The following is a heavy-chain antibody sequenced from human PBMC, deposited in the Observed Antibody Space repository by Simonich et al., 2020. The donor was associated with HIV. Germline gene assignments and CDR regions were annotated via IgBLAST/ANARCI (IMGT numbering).Heavy chain of an antibody. Sequence: QVHLQQWGAGLLKPSETLSLTCAVYCGSFSGYYWSWIRQPPGKGREWIGEINHSGSNDYNPSRKSRVTISVDTSKNHFSLKLSSVTAADTALYYCARRTGYDLDYWGQGTLVTVSS. V-gene: IGHV4-34*01. D-gene: IGHD5-12*01. J-gene: IGHJ4*02. CDR2: INHSGSN. CDR1: CGSFSGYY. CDR3: ARRTGYDLDY.